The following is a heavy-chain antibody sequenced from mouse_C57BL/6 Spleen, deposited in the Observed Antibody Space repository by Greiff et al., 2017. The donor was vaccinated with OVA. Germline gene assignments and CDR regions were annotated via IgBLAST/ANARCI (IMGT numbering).Heavy chain of an antibody. Sequence: EVKLEESGGGLVKPGGSLKLSCAASGFTFSSYAMSWVRQTPEKRLEWVATISDGGSYTYYPDNVKGRFTISRDNAKNNLYLQMSHLKSEDTAMYYCARWGLRRDYYAMDYWGQGTSVTVSS. V-gene: IGHV5-4*03. CDR2: ISDGGSYT. J-gene: IGHJ4*01. D-gene: IGHD2-4*01. CDR1: GFTFSSYA. CDR3: ARWGLRRDYYAMDY.